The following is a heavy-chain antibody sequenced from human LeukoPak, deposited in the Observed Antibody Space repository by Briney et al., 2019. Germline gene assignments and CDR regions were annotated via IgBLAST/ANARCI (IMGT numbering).Heavy chain of an antibody. CDR2: INGIGGST. Sequence: GGSLRLSCVASGFNFGAYAMNWVRQAPGQGLEWVSGINGIGGSTYSADSVEGRFTISRDNSKNTLYLQMNNLRAEDSAVYYCAKAPRDGYNPLDYWGQGTLVTVSA. CDR3: AKAPRDGYNPLDY. CDR1: GFNFGAYA. D-gene: IGHD5-24*01. J-gene: IGHJ4*02. V-gene: IGHV3-23*01.